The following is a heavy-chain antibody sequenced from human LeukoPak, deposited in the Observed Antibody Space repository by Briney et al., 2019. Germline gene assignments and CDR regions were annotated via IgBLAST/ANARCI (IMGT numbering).Heavy chain of an antibody. CDR2: IYYSGST. J-gene: IGHJ5*02. CDR3: ARGEGATVTTFPWFDP. D-gene: IGHD4-17*01. V-gene: IGHV4-59*12. CDR1: GGSISIYY. Sequence: SETLSLTCTVSGGSISIYYWSWIRQPPGKGLEWSGYIYYSGSTNYNPSLKSRVAKSVDTSKNQFSLKLSSVTAADTAVYYCARGEGATVTTFPWFDPWGQGTLVTVSS.